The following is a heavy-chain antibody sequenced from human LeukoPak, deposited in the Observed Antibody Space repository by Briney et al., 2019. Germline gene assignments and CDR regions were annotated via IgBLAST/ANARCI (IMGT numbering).Heavy chain of an antibody. CDR3: ARDSFAISAPHYFDY. V-gene: IGHV3-23*01. J-gene: IGHJ4*02. D-gene: IGHD2-2*02. CDR1: GFTLSNYG. Sequence: GGSLRLSCAASGFTLSNYGMSWVRQAPGKGLEWVSGLSGSGISTYYADSVKGRFTISRDNAKNSLYLQMNSLRAEDTAMYYCARDSFAISAPHYFDYWGQGTLVTVSS. CDR2: LSGSGIST.